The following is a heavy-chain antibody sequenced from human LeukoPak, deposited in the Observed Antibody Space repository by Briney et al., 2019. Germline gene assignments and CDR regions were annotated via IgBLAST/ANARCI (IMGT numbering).Heavy chain of an antibody. V-gene: IGHV1-69*13. J-gene: IGHJ4*02. D-gene: IGHD6-6*01. CDR3: AIRWYSSSSDDY. CDR1: GGTFSSYA. CDR2: IIPIFGTA. Sequence: SVKVSCKASGGTFSSYAISWVRQAPGQGLEWMGGIIPIFGTANYAHKFQGRVTITADESTSTAYMELSSLRSEDTAVYYCAIRWYSSSSDDYWGQGTLVTVSS.